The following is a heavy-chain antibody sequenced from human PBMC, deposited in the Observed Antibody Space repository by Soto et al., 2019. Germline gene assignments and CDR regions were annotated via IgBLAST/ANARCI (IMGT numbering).Heavy chain of an antibody. Sequence: EVQVSDSGEGLVRPGGSLRLSCAASGFIFTNYAMNWVRQAPGKGLEWVSVISGRGNSAYYADSVQGRFTISRDNSKNTLSLQMSSLTADDTAIYYGVREGRGSFDFWGRGTMVTVSS. CDR2: ISGRGNSA. D-gene: IGHD5-12*01. CDR3: VREGRGSFDF. CDR1: GFIFTNYA. J-gene: IGHJ3*01. V-gene: IGHV3-23*01.